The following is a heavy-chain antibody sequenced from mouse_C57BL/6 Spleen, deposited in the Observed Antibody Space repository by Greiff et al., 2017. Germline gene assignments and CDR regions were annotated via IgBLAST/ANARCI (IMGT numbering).Heavy chain of an antibody. J-gene: IGHJ1*03. CDR2: INYDGSST. CDR3: AREEAGSSPYWYFDV. CDR1: GFTFSDYY. D-gene: IGHD1-1*01. V-gene: IGHV5-16*01. Sequence: EVKLQESEGGLVQPGSSMKLSCTASGFTFSDYYMAWVRQVPEKGLEWVANINYDGSSTYYLDSLKSRFIISMDNAKNIIYLQMSSLKSEDTATDYCAREEAGSSPYWYFDVWGTGTTVTVSS.